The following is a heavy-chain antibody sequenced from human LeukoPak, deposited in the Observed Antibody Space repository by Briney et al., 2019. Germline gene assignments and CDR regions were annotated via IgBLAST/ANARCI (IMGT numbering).Heavy chain of an antibody. J-gene: IGHJ4*02. D-gene: IGHD3-22*01. CDR3: ARGSPFYYYDMGYFDY. V-gene: IGHV4-39*07. Sequence: SETLSLTCTVSGGSISSSSYYWGWIRQPPGKGLEWIGSIYYSGSTYYNPSLKSRVTISVDTSKNQFSLKLSSVTAADTAVYYCARGSPFYYYDMGYFDYWGQGTLVTVSS. CDR1: GGSISSSSYY. CDR2: IYYSGST.